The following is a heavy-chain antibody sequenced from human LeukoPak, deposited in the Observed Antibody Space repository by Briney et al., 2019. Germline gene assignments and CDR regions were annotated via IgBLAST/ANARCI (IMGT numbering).Heavy chain of an antibody. CDR1: GGSFTNYH. CDR2: INYSGYT. D-gene: IGHD3-10*01. V-gene: IGHV4-34*01. CDR3: ARGAITMIRGAVIVLDV. J-gene: IGHJ6*02. Sequence: PSETLSLTCSVSGGSFTNYHWSWIRQPPGKGLEWRGEINYSGYTNTIPSLKSRVTISIDTSKSQFSLRLSSVTAADTAVYYCARGAITMIRGAVIVLDVWGQGTTVTVSS.